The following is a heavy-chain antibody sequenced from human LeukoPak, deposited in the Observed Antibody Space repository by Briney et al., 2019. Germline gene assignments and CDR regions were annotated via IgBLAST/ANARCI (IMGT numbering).Heavy chain of an antibody. CDR2: ISSSGSTI. D-gene: IGHD2-2*01. CDR3: ARWICGSTYCYYDY. Sequence: PGGSLRLSCAASGFTFSDYYVSWIRQAPGKGLEWVSYISSSGSTIYYADSVKGRFTISRDNSKNTLYLQMNSLRAEDTAVYYCARWICGSTYCYYDYWGQGTLVTVSS. CDR1: GFTFSDYY. V-gene: IGHV3-11*01. J-gene: IGHJ4*02.